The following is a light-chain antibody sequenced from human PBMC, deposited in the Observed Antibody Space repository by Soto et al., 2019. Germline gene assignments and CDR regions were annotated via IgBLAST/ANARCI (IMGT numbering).Light chain of an antibody. J-gene: IGLJ1*01. CDR1: SSDVGGYNY. Sequence: QSALTQPASVSGSPGQSITLSCTGTSSDVGGYNYVSWYQQHPGKAPKLMIYDVSNRPSGVSNRFSGSKSGNTASLTISGLQAEDEADYYCSSYTSSSTWAFGTGTKVTV. CDR2: DVS. V-gene: IGLV2-14*01. CDR3: SSYTSSSTWA.